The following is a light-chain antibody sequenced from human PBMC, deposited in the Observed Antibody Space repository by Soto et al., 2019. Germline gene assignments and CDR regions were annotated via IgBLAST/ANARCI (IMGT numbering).Light chain of an antibody. CDR3: SSYAGSTNYD. J-gene: IGLJ1*01. CDR1: SNDVGGYNY. CDR2: EVN. V-gene: IGLV2-8*01. Sequence: QSVLTQPPSASGSPGQSVTISCTGSSNDVGGYNYVSWYQQHPGKAPKLMIYEVNKRPSGVPDRFSGSKSGNTASLTVSGLQSDDEADYYCSSYAGSTNYDFGTGTKLTVL.